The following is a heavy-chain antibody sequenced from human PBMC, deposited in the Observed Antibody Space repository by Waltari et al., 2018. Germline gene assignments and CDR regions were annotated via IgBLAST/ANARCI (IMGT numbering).Heavy chain of an antibody. CDR2: ISYDSINT. V-gene: IGHV3-30*15. J-gene: IGHJ4*02. D-gene: IGHD2-15*01. CDR1: GFTFSSYA. CDR3: ARRGVTGREAAPPDY. Sequence: QVQLVESGGGVVQPGTSLRLSCAASGFTFSSYAMHWVRQAPGKGLDWVAVISYDSINTFYADSVKGRFTISRDNSKNTLFLQMSSLRDDDTAQYYCARRGVTGREAAPPDYWGQGTLVTVSS.